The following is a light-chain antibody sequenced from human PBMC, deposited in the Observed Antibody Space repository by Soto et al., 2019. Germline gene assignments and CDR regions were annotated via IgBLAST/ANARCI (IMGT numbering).Light chain of an antibody. CDR3: QQDDSSSPT. CDR2: DAS. J-gene: IGKJ2*01. CDR1: QNISVW. Sequence: DIQMTQSPSTLSASVGDGVTITCRASQNISVWLAWYQQRPGKAPKFLIYDASSLETGVPSWFGGSGPGTEFTLANRSLQPDDFATYYCQQDDSSSPTFGQGTQLESK. V-gene: IGKV1-5*01.